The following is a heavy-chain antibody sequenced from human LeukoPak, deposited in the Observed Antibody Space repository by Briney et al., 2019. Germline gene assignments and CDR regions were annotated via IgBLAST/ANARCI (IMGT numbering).Heavy chain of an antibody. D-gene: IGHD5-12*01. CDR2: VYYSTNT. CDR3: ARHSRSAYSGYENAFDI. CDR1: GDSISSSSYY. J-gene: IGHJ3*02. V-gene: IGHV4-39*01. Sequence: SETLSLTCTVSGDSISSSSYYWDWIRQPPGKGLEWIGNVYYSTNTYYNPSLKSRVTISVDTSKNQYSLKLSSVTAADTAIYYCARHSRSAYSGYENAFDIWGQGTVVTVSS.